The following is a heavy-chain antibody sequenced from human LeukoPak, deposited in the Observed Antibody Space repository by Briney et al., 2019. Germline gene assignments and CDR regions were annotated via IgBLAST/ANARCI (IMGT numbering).Heavy chain of an antibody. CDR3: ARKRGTHGSGSYPFDY. D-gene: IGHD3-10*01. CDR2: IWYDGSNK. CDR1: GFTFSSYG. Sequence: GGSLRLSCAASGFTFSSYGMHWVRQAPGKGLEWVAVIWYDGSNKYYADSVKGRFTISRDNSKNTLYLQMNSLRAEDTAVYYCARKRGTHGSGSYPFDYWGQGTLVTVSS. V-gene: IGHV3-33*01. J-gene: IGHJ4*02.